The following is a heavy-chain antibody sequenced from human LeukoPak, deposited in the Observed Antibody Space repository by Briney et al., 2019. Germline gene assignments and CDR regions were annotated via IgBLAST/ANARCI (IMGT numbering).Heavy chain of an antibody. CDR2: ISGSGGST. J-gene: IGHJ4*02. V-gene: IGHV3-23*01. D-gene: IGHD3-22*01. CDR3: AKDQLYYYDSSGYSDY. CDR1: GFTFSSYA. Sequence: GGSLRLSCAASGFTFSSYAMSWVRQAPGKGLEWISAISGSGGSTYYADSVKGRFTISRDNSKNTLYLQMNSLRAEDTAVYYCAKDQLYYYDSSGYSDYWGQGTLVTVSS.